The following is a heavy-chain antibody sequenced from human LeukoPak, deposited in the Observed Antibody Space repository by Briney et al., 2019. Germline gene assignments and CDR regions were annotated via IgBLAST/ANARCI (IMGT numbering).Heavy chain of an antibody. CDR1: GFSFSSYG. Sequence: GGSLRLSCAASGFSFSSYGMHWVRQAPGKGLEWVAVIWYDGSNKYHADSVKGRFTISRDNSKNTLYLQMNSLRAEDTAVYYCARSTNRSNDYWGQGTLVTVSS. CDR3: ARSTNRSNDY. CDR2: IWYDGSNK. D-gene: IGHD1-14*01. J-gene: IGHJ4*02. V-gene: IGHV3-33*01.